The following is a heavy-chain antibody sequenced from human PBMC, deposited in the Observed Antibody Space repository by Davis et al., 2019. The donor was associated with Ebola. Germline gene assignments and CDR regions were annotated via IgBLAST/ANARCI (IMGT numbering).Heavy chain of an antibody. D-gene: IGHD3-22*01. CDR1: GFTFSSYS. CDR2: ISSSSSYI. Sequence: GGSLRLSCAASGFTFSSYSMNWVRQAPGKGLEWVSSISSSSSYIYYADSVKGRFTISRDNSKNTLYLQMNSLRAEDTAVYYCARGYYDSSGSDYWGQGTLVTVSS. CDR3: ARGYYDSSGSDY. J-gene: IGHJ4*02. V-gene: IGHV3-21*01.